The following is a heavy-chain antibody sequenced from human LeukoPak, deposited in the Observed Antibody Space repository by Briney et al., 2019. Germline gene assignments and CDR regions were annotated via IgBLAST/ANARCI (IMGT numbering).Heavy chain of an antibody. J-gene: IGHJ6*03. D-gene: IGHD2-2*02. Sequence: GGSLRLSCAASGFTFSSYGMHWVRQAPGKGLEWVAVIWYDGSNKYYADSVKGRFTISRDNSKNTLYLQMNSLRAEDTAVYYCARGRRDIVVVPAAIHPYYYYMDVWDKGTTVTVSS. CDR3: ARGRRDIVVVPAAIHPYYYYMDV. CDR1: GFTFSSYG. CDR2: IWYDGSNK. V-gene: IGHV3-33*01.